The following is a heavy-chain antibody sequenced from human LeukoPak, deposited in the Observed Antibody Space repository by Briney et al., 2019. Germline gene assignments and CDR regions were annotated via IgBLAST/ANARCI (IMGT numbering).Heavy chain of an antibody. CDR3: ARGGTEWFDP. CDR2: IYSSGNT. V-gene: IGHV4-4*07. D-gene: IGHD6-25*01. CDR1: GGSISSDY. Sequence: SETLSLTCTVSGGSISSDYWSWIRQPAGKELEWIGRIYSSGNTHYNPSFKSRVTMSVDTSKNQFSLRLNSVTAADTAVYYCARGGTEWFDPWGQGTLVTVSS. J-gene: IGHJ5*02.